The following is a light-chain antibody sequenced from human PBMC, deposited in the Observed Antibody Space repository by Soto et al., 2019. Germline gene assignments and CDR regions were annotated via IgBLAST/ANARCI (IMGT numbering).Light chain of an antibody. V-gene: IGKV1-6*01. J-gene: IGKJ1*01. CDR1: QSIRND. CDR2: AAS. CDR3: RQDSNGPCT. Sequence: IQMTQSPSSLSASVGDRVTITCRATQSIRNDLDWYQQKAGQAPKLLIYAASNLQSGVPSRFSGSGSGTDFTLTIIRLQAFDFDTYYRRQDSNGPCTFGQGTKVDI.